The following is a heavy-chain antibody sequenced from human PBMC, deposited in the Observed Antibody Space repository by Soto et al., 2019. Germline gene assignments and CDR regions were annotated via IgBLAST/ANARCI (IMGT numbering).Heavy chain of an antibody. J-gene: IGHJ5*02. D-gene: IGHD6-13*01. Sequence: QVQLQQWGAGLLKPSETLSLTCAVYGGSFRGYYWSWIRQPPGKGLEWIGEINHSGSTNYNPSLKSRVTISVDTSKNQFSLKLSSVTAADTAVYYCARGSGYSAFDPWGQGTLVTVSS. CDR2: INHSGST. CDR1: GGSFRGYY. V-gene: IGHV4-34*01. CDR3: ARGSGYSAFDP.